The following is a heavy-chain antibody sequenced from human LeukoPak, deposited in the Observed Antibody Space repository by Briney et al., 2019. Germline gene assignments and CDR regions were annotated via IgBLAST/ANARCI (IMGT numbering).Heavy chain of an antibody. Sequence: GGSLRLSCAASGFIVSSNSMSWVRQAPGKGLEWVSVIYAGGTSYYADSVKGRFTISRDKSKNTLDLQMNSLRVDDTAVYYCARATVTRAFDYWGQGTLVTVSS. J-gene: IGHJ4*02. V-gene: IGHV3-66*01. CDR1: GFIVSSNS. CDR3: ARATVTRAFDY. D-gene: IGHD4-17*01. CDR2: IYAGGTS.